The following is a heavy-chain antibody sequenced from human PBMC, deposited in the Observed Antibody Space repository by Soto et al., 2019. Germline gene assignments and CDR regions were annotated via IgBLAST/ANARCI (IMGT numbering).Heavy chain of an antibody. V-gene: IGHV4-59*08. CDR1: GGSFSSHY. Sequence: QVELQESGPGLVKPSETLSLTCKVSGGSFSSHYWSWIRQPPGEGMEWIGYFFYTGSTNYNPSLRSRVLTSVDPSKNQFSLKVRSVTAADAAVDYCARQDGYYYYMDVWGKGTTVTVSS. CDR2: FFYTGST. J-gene: IGHJ6*03. CDR3: ARQDGYYYYMDV.